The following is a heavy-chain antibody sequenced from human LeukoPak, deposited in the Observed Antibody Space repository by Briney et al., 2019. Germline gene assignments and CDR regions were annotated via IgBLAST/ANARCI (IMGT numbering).Heavy chain of an antibody. CDR3: AASIAAAGTGWFDP. V-gene: IGHV4-34*01. Sequence: SETLSLTCAVYGGSFSGYHWSWIRQPPGKGLEWIGEINHRGSTNYNPSLKSRVTMSVDTSKNQFSLKLSSVTAADTAVYYCAASIAAAGTGWFDPWGQGTLVAVSS. CDR1: GGSFSGYH. CDR2: INHRGST. D-gene: IGHD6-13*01. J-gene: IGHJ5*02.